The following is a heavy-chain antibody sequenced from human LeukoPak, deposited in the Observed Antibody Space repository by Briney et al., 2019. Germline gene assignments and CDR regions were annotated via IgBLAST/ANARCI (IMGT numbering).Heavy chain of an antibody. J-gene: IGHJ5*02. D-gene: IGHD2-2*01. V-gene: IGHV1-8*01. CDR2: MNPNSGNT. CDR1: GYTFTSYD. CDR3: ARGLGYFSSTSCLPRFDP. Sequence: ASVKVSCKASGYTFTSYDINWVRQATGQGLEWMGWMNPNSGNTGYAQKFQGRVTMTRNTSISTAYMELSSLRSEDTAVYYCARGLGYFSSTSCLPRFDPWGQGTLVTVSS.